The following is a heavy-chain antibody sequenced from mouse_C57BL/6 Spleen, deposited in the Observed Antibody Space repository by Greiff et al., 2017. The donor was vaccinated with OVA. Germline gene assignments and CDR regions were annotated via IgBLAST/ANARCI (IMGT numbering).Heavy chain of an antibody. CDR3: ARGYGSSQSLFAY. CDR2: IDPSDSET. D-gene: IGHD1-1*01. V-gene: IGHV1-52*01. Sequence: QVQLKQPGAELVRPGSSVKLSCKASGYTFTSYWMHWVKQRPIQGLEWIGNIDPSDSETHYNQKFKDKATLTVDKSSSTAYMQLSSLTSEDSAVYYCARGYGSSQSLFAYWGQGTLVTVSA. J-gene: IGHJ3*01. CDR1: GYTFTSYW.